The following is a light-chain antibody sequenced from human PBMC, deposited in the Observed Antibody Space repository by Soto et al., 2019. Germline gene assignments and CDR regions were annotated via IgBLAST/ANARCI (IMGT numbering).Light chain of an antibody. Sequence: EIVMTQSPATLSVSPGEGATLSCSASQSVSSNLAWDQQKPGQAPRLLIYGASTRANGIPARFSGSVSGTDLTLTISSLETEDFAVYYCQQRSNWPPITFGQGTRLEIK. J-gene: IGKJ5*01. CDR3: QQRSNWPPIT. CDR2: GAS. CDR1: QSVSSN. V-gene: IGKV3D-15*01.